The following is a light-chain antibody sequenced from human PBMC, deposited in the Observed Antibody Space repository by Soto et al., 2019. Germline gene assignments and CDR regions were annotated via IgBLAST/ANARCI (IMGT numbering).Light chain of an antibody. CDR1: QSVSSY. J-gene: IGKJ1*01. Sequence: IVLTQSPATPSLSPGERATLSCRASQSVSSYLAWYQQKPGQAPRLLIYDASNRATGIPARFSGSGSGTDFTLTISRLEPEDFAVYYCQQYGSSPWTFGQGTKVDIK. CDR2: DAS. V-gene: IGKV3-20*01. CDR3: QQYGSSPWT.